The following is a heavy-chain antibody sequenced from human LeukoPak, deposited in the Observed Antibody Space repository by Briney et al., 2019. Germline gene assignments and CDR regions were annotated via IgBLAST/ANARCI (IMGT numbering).Heavy chain of an antibody. D-gene: IGHD2-21*02. CDR1: GGSFSGYY. Sequence: SETLSLTCTGFGGSFSGYYWSWIRQPPDKGLEWIGEINPSGSTNYNPSLKTRVTISTDTSKKHFSLNLNSVTAADTGVYYCVRGSRVYCGGDCYYYWGQGTLVTVSS. J-gene: IGHJ4*02. CDR2: INPSGST. CDR3: VRGSRVYCGGDCYYY. V-gene: IGHV4-34*01.